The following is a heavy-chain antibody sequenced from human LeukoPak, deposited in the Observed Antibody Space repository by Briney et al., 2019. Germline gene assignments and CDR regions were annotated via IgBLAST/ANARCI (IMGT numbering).Heavy chain of an antibody. CDR1: GGSISSSSYY. D-gene: IGHD3-22*01. CDR2: IYYSGST. J-gene: IGHJ3*02. CDR3: AKDYCDSSGYYSYAFDI. Sequence: PSETLSLTCTVSGGSISSSSYYWGWIRQPPGKGLEWIGSIYYSGSTNYNPSLKSRVTISVDTSKNQFSLKLSSVTAADTAVYYCAKDYCDSSGYYSYAFDIWGQGTMVTVSS. V-gene: IGHV4-39*07.